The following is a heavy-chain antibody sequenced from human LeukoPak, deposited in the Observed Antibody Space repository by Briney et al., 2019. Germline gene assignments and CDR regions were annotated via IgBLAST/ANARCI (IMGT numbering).Heavy chain of an antibody. CDR1: GGTFSSYA. D-gene: IGHD3-9*01. CDR3: ARGSRPVYNLLTGKRYFDY. J-gene: IGHJ4*02. Sequence: SVKVSCKASGGTFSSYAISWVRQAPGQGLEWMGGIIPIFGTANYAQKFQGRVTITADESTSTVYMELSSLRSEDTAVYYCARGSRPVYNLLTGKRYFDYWGQGTLLTVSS. CDR2: IIPIFGTA. V-gene: IGHV1-69*13.